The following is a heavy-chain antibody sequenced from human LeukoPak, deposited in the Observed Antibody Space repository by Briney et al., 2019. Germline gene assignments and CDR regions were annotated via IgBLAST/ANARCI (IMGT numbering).Heavy chain of an antibody. V-gene: IGHV4-59*01. Sequence: SETLSLTCTVSGGSISSYYWSWIRQPPGKGLEWIGYIYYSGSINYNPSLKSRVIISVDKSKNQFSLKLTSVTAADTAVYYGARLQLRHCSTTSCANEFACWGQGTLVTASS. CDR2: IYYSGSI. CDR3: ARLQLRHCSTTSCANEFAC. CDR1: GGSISSYY. J-gene: IGHJ4*02. D-gene: IGHD2-2*01.